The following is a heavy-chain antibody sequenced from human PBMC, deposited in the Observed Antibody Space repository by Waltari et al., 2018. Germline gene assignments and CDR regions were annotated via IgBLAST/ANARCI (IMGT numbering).Heavy chain of an antibody. CDR3: ARLSSVPGEFQH. CDR1: VYRFTGYW. J-gene: IGHJ1*01. CDR2: IYPGDSDT. D-gene: IGHD2-2*01. V-gene: IGHV5-51*01. Sequence: EVQLVQTGAEVTKPGASLKISCTGSVYRFTGYWIGRVRQWPGKGLEGMRIIYPGDSDTRYSPSFQGQVTIAANKTISTAYLQWSSLKASDTAMYYCARLSSVPGEFQHWGQGTLVTVSS.